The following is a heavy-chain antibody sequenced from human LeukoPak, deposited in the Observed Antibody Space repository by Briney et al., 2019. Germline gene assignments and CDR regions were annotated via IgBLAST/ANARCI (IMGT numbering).Heavy chain of an antibody. CDR1: GGSISSSSYY. Sequence: PSETLSLTCTVSGGSISSSSYYWGWIRQPPGKGLEWIGSISYSGSTYYNPSLKSRVTISVDTSKNQFSLKLSSVTAADTAVYYCANLGLGYIYGTRVDAFDIWGQGTMVTVSS. CDR2: ISYSGST. V-gene: IGHV4-39*01. D-gene: IGHD5-18*01. J-gene: IGHJ3*02. CDR3: ANLGLGYIYGTRVDAFDI.